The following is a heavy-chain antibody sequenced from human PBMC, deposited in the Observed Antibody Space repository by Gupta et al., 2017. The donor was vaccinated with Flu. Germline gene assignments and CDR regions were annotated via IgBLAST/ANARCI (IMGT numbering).Heavy chain of an antibody. V-gene: IGHV3-7*01. CDR3: TRDDNSSRPDY. Sequence: LSCAASGFTFSRYWMTWVRQAPGKGLEWVANIKEDGTEENYVDSVKGRFTISRDNAIHSLYLQMHSLRVDDTAVYYWTRDDNSSRPDYWGQGTLVTVSS. D-gene: IGHD1-1*01. CDR2: IKEDGTEE. CDR1: GFTFSRYW. J-gene: IGHJ4*02.